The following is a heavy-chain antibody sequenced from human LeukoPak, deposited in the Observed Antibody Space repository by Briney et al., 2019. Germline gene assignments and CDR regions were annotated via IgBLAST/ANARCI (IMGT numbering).Heavy chain of an antibody. CDR2: ITSNSSYI. Sequence: GGSLRLSCAASGFTFSSYSMTWVRQAPGKGLEWVSSITSNSSYIYYADSVKGRFTISRDNPKNSLYLQMNNLGAEDTAVYYCVTHSPDYWGQGTLVTVSS. CDR1: GFTFSSYS. J-gene: IGHJ4*02. CDR3: VTHSPDY. V-gene: IGHV3-21*01.